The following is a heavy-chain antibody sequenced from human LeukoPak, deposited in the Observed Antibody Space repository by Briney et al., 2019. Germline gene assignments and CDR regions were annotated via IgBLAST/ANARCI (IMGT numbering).Heavy chain of an antibody. CDR1: GGSFSGYY. CDR2: ISSSSSYI. V-gene: IGHV3-21*01. Sequence: PSETLSLTCAVYGGSFSGYYWSWIRQAPGKGLEWVSSISSSSSYIYYADSVKGRFTISRDNAKNSLYLQMNSLRAEDTAVYYCARVSVPCDAFDIWGQGTMVTVSS. CDR3: ARVSVPCDAFDI. J-gene: IGHJ3*02.